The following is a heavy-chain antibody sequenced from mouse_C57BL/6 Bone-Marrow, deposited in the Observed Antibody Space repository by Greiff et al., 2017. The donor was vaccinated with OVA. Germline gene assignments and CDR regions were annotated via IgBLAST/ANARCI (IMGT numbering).Heavy chain of an antibody. D-gene: IGHD1-1*01. CDR3: ASGLLRAGFAY. CDR1: GYTFTSYT. J-gene: IGHJ3*01. CDR2: INPSRGYT. V-gene: IGHV1-4*01. Sequence: QVQLQQSGAELARPGASVKMSCKASGYTFTSYTMHWVKQRPGQGLEWIGYINPSRGYTKSNQKFKDKATLTADKSSSTAYMQLSSLTSEDSAVYYCASGLLRAGFAYWGQGTLVTVSA.